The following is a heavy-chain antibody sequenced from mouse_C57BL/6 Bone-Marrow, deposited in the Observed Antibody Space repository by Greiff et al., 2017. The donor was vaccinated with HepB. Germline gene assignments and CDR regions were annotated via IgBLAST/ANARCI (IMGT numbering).Heavy chain of an antibody. CDR3: ARGWLLRGGFAY. Sequence: EVKLMESGGDLVKPGGSLKLSCAASGFTFSSYGMSWVRQTPDKRLEWVATISSGGSYTYYPDSVKGRFTISRDNAKNTLYLQMSSLKSEDTAMYYCARGWLLRGGFAYWGQGTLVTVSA. V-gene: IGHV5-6*02. D-gene: IGHD2-3*01. CDR2: ISSGGSYT. CDR1: GFTFSSYG. J-gene: IGHJ3*01.